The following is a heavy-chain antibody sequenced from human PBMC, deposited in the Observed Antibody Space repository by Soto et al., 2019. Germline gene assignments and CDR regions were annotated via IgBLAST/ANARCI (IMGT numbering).Heavy chain of an antibody. V-gene: IGHV3-33*01. D-gene: IGHD4-4*01. J-gene: IGHJ5*02. CDR2: IWYDGSNK. Sequence: QVQLVESGGGVVQPGRSLRLSCTASGFTFSSYGMHWVRQAPGKGLEWVAVIWYDGSNKFYTDSLKGRFTISRDNSKNPLYLQMNSLSVDDTAVYYCAREHSNYAITKNWFDPWGQGTLVTVSP. CDR3: AREHSNYAITKNWFDP. CDR1: GFTFSSYG.